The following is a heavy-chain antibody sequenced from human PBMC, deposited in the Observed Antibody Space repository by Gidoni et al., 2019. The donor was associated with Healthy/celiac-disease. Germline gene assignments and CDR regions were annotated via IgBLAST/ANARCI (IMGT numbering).Heavy chain of an antibody. D-gene: IGHD3-10*01. V-gene: IGHV1-69*12. CDR1: GGTFSSYA. CDR2: IIPIFGTA. Sequence: QVQLVQSGAEVKKPGSSVKVSCKASGGTFSSYAISWVRQAPGQGLEWMGGIIPIFGTANYAQKFQGRVTITADESTSSAYMELSSLRSEDTAVYYCACWKFYGSGSYHYYGMDVWGQGTTVTVSS. J-gene: IGHJ6*02. CDR3: ACWKFYGSGSYHYYGMDV.